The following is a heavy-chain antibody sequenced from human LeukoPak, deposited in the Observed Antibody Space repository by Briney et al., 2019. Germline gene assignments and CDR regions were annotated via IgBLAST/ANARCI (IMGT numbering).Heavy chain of an antibody. CDR2: IKQDGSEK. CDR1: GFTFSSYW. Sequence: PGGSLRLSCAASGFTFSSYWMSWVRQAPGKGLEWAANIKQDGSEKYYVDSVKGRFTISRDNAKNSLYLQMNSLRAEDTAVYYCARDLPGRDYYFDYWGQGTLVTVSS. J-gene: IGHJ4*02. V-gene: IGHV3-7*01. CDR3: ARDLPGRDYYFDY. D-gene: IGHD3/OR15-3a*01.